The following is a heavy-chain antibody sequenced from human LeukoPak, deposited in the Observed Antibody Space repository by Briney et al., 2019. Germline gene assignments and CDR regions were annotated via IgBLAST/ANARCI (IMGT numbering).Heavy chain of an antibody. CDR1: GFTLSSYA. Sequence: GGSLRLSCAASGFTLSSYAMSWVRQAPGKGLEWVSAISGSGGSTYYADSVKGRFTISRDNSKNTLYLQMNSLRAEDTAVYYCATWGTYYYDSSGYNAFDIWGQGTMVTVSS. J-gene: IGHJ3*02. CDR3: ATWGTYYYDSSGYNAFDI. V-gene: IGHV3-23*01. CDR2: ISGSGGST. D-gene: IGHD3-22*01.